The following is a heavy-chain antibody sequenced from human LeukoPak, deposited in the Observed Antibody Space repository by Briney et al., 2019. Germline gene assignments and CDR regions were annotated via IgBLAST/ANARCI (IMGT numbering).Heavy chain of an antibody. CDR3: AAALTGYADY. J-gene: IGHJ4*02. D-gene: IGHD3-9*01. CDR2: IYYSGTT. CDR1: GNSIRSYY. V-gene: IGHV4-59*08. Sequence: SETLSLTCSVSGNSIRSYYWSWIRQSPGKGLEWIGYIYYSGTTKYNPSLESRVTISVATSKDRSSLNLSSVTAADTAVYYCAAALTGYADYWGQGTLVTVSS.